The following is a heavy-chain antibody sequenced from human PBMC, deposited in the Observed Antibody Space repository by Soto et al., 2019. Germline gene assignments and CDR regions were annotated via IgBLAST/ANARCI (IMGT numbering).Heavy chain of an antibody. CDR2: ISYSGST. Sequence: QVQLQESGPGLVKPSETLSLTCTVSGDSISSYYWNWIRQPPGKGPEWTGYISYSGSTNYNPSLKGRVTISVDTSKNQFSLNLSSVTAADTAVYYCARARCITCPFDYWGQGTLVTVSS. CDR3: ARARCITCPFDY. CDR1: GDSISSYY. V-gene: IGHV4-59*01. J-gene: IGHJ4*02.